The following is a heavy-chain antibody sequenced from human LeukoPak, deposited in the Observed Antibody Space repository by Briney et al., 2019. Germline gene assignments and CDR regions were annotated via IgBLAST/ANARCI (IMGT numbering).Heavy chain of an antibody. V-gene: IGHV3-30*01. J-gene: IGHJ4*02. D-gene: IGHD1-20*01. CDR1: GFTFNSYG. CDR2: ISYDGSKK. Sequence: GGSLRLSCTVSGFTFNSYGMHWVRQAPGKGLEWVAVISYDGSKKYYADSVKGRFTISRDNSKNTLYLQMNSLRAEDRAAYYCARDASGDNWDPYYFDYWGQGTLVSVSS. CDR3: ARDASGDNWDPYYFDY.